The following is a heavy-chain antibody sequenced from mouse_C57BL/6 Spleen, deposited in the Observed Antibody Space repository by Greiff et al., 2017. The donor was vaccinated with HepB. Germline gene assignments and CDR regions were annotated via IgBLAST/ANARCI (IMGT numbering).Heavy chain of an antibody. D-gene: IGHD2-4*01. CDR3: ARSPYDYDGRSFDV. J-gene: IGHJ1*03. V-gene: IGHV1-81*01. Sequence: QVQLQQSGAELARPGASVKLSCKASGYTFTSYGISWVKQRTGQGLEWIGEIYPRSGNTYYNEKFKGKATLTADKSSSTAYMELRSLTSEDSAVYFCARSPYDYDGRSFDVWGTGTTVTVSS. CDR2: IYPRSGNT. CDR1: GYTFTSYG.